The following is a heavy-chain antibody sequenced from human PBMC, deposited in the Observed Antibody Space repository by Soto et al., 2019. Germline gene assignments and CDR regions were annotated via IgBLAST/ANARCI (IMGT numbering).Heavy chain of an antibody. CDR1: GFTFSDYY. V-gene: IGHV3-11*05. D-gene: IGHD5-18*01. Sequence: QVQLVESGGGLVKPGGSLRLSCAASGFTFSDYYMSWIRQAPGKGLEWVSYISSSSSYTNYADSVKGRFTISRDNAKNSLYLQMNSRRAEDTAVYYCARDRWLGWLRWSNPHWYFALWGRGTLVTVSS. J-gene: IGHJ2*01. CDR2: ISSSSSYT. CDR3: ARDRWLGWLRWSNPHWYFAL.